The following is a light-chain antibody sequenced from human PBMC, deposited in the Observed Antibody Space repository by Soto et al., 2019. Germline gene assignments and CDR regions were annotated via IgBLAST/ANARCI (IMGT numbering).Light chain of an antibody. CDR2: DAS. CDR3: QQYDKYSK. J-gene: IGKJ1*01. Sequence: IQMTQSPSTLSASVGDTVTITCRASQTISVSLAWYQQKPGKAPNLLIYDASTLQGGVPSRFSGSGSGTEFPLTVPSLQPEDFATYFCQQYDKYSKFGHGTQV. V-gene: IGKV1-5*01. CDR1: QTISVS.